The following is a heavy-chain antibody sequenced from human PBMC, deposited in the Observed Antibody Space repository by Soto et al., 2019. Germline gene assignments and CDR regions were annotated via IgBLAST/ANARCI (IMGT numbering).Heavy chain of an antibody. Sequence: QVQLVQSGAEMKKPGSSVKVSCKTSGGTFSSHALTWLRQAPGQGLEWMGGIIPMFGTTYTSQKFQGRVAISADETTSTLELSSLRSEDTAVYFCARCDVCYPGGDDAFDLWGQGTTVIVSS. CDR2: IIPMFGTT. V-gene: IGHV1-69*01. D-gene: IGHD2-21*02. CDR1: GGTFSSHA. CDR3: ARCDVCYPGGDDAFDL. J-gene: IGHJ3*01.